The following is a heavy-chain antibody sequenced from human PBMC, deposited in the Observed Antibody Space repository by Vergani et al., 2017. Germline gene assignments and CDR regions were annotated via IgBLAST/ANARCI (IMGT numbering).Heavy chain of an antibody. V-gene: IGHV3-66*01. CDR3: ARERPQLGIGRYYFDY. J-gene: IGHJ4*02. CDR2: IYSGGST. D-gene: IGHD7-27*01. Sequence: VQLVESGGGVVQPGGSLRLSCAASGFTVSSNYMSWVRQAPGKGLEWVSVIYSGGSTYYADSVKGRFTISRDNSKNTLYLQMNSLRAEDTAVYYCARERPQLGIGRYYFDYWGQGTLVTVSS. CDR1: GFTVSSNY.